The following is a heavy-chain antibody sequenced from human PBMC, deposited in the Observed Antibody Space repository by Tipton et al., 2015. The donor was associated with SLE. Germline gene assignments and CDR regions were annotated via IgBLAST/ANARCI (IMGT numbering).Heavy chain of an antibody. CDR3: ARGGYSYGTLGY. CDR1: GGSISSGDYY. V-gene: IGHV4-39*07. J-gene: IGHJ4*02. Sequence: TLSLTCTVSGGSISSGDYYWSWIRQPPGKGLEWIGEINHSGSTNYNPSLKSRVTISVDTSKNQFSLKLSSVTAADTAVYYCARGGYSYGTLGYWGQGTLVTVSS. D-gene: IGHD5-18*01. CDR2: INHSGST.